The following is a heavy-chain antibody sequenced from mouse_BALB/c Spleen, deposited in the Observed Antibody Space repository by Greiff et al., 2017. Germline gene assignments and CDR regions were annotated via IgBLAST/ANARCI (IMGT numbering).Heavy chain of an antibody. Sequence: EVKVVESGGDLVKPGGSLKLSCAASGFTFSSYGMSWVRQTPDKRLEWVATISSGGSYTYYPDSVKGRFTISRDNAKNTLYLQMSSLKSEDTAMYYWARLDYYGSSFYAMDYWGQGTSVTVSS. CDR3: ARLDYYGSSFYAMDY. D-gene: IGHD1-1*01. CDR1: GFTFSSYG. J-gene: IGHJ4*01. V-gene: IGHV5-6*01. CDR2: ISSGGSYT.